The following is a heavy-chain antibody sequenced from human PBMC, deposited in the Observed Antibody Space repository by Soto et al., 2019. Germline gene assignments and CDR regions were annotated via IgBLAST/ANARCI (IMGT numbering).Heavy chain of an antibody. CDR1: GGSISSYY. CDR3: AGGTFGVVKD. J-gene: IGHJ4*02. D-gene: IGHD3-3*01. CDR2: MYYSGST. Sequence: QVQLQESGPGLVKPSETLSLTCTVSGGSISSYYWSWIRQSPGKGLEWIGYMYYSGSTNYNPSLKSRVTISIDTSRNQFSLKLSSVTAADTAVYYCAGGTFGVVKDWGQGTLVTVSS. V-gene: IGHV4-59*01.